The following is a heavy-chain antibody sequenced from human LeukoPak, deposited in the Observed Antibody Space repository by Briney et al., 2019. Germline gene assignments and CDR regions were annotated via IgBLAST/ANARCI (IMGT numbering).Heavy chain of an antibody. D-gene: IGHD5-24*01. J-gene: IGHJ6*02. CDR1: GGTFSSYA. CDR3: ARALRRLGYSMDV. Sequence: SVKVSCKASGGTFSSYAISWVRQAPGQGLEWMGRIIPILGIANYAQKSQGRVTITADKSTSTAYMELSSLRSEDTAVYYCARALRRLGYSMDVWGQGTTVTVSS. CDR2: IIPILGIA. V-gene: IGHV1-69*04.